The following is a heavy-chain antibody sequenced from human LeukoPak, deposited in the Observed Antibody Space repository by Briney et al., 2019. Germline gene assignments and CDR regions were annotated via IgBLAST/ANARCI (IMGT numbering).Heavy chain of an antibody. V-gene: IGHV1-2*02. CDR1: GYTFTGYY. CDR2: INPNSGGT. D-gene: IGHD6-19*01. Sequence: ASVKVSCKASGYTFTGYYMHWVRQAPGQGLEWMGWINPNSGGTNYAQKFQGRVTMTRDTSISTAYMELSRLRSDDTAVHYCAREGSSGARNAFDIWGQGTMVTVSS. CDR3: AREGSSGARNAFDI. J-gene: IGHJ3*02.